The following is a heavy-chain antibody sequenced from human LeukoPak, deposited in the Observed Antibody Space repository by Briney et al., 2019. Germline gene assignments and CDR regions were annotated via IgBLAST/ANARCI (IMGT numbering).Heavy chain of an antibody. Sequence: SVKVSCKASGFTFTSSAMQWVRQARGQRLEWIGWIVVGSGNTNYAQKFQERVTITRDVSTSTAYMELSSLRSEDTAVYYCAALLGYCSGGSCYGAFDYWGQGTLVTVSS. CDR1: GFTFTSSA. CDR3: AALLGYCSGGSCYGAFDY. D-gene: IGHD2-15*01. V-gene: IGHV1-58*02. J-gene: IGHJ4*02. CDR2: IVVGSGNT.